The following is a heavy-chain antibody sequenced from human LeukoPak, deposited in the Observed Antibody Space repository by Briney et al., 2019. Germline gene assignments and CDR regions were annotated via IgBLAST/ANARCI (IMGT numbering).Heavy chain of an antibody. D-gene: IGHD6-19*01. Sequence: GGSLRLSCAAPGFTVRSNYMSWVRQAPGKGLEWVSLIYSGSSTYYADSVRGRFTISRDNSKNTLYLQMNSLRAEDTAVYYCARVLSGSGSLYYYYYYMDVWGKGTTVTISS. CDR3: ARVLSGSGSLYYYYYYMDV. V-gene: IGHV3-53*01. CDR2: IYSGSST. CDR1: GFTVRSNY. J-gene: IGHJ6*03.